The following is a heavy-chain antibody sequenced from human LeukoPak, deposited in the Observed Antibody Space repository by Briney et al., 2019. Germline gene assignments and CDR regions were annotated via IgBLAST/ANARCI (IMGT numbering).Heavy chain of an antibody. CDR3: AKDREWELLLDY. J-gene: IGHJ4*02. Sequence: GGSLRLSCVASGFTFEDYAMYWGCQAPGKGLEWVSGITWDSGKTGYADSVKGRFTISRDNAKNSLYLQMNRLRAEDTAVYYCAKDREWELLLDYWGQGTRVTVSS. V-gene: IGHV3-9*01. CDR1: GFTFEDYA. D-gene: IGHD1-26*01. CDR2: ITWDSGKT.